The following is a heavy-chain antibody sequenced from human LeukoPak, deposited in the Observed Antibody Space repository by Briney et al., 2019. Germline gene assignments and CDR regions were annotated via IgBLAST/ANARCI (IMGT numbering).Heavy chain of an antibody. Sequence: GASVKVSCKASGYIFSNYAINWVRQAPGQGLEWMGWISAYNGNTKYAQKLQGRVTMTTDKSTSKAYMELRSLISDDTAVYYCARFERGYDYAYGNNDYWGQGTLVTVSS. CDR1: GYIFSNYA. CDR2: ISAYNGNT. D-gene: IGHD3-16*01. V-gene: IGHV1-18*01. CDR3: ARFERGYDYAYGNNDY. J-gene: IGHJ4*02.